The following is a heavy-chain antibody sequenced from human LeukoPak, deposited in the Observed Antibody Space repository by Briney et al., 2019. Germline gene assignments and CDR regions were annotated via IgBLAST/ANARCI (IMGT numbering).Heavy chain of an antibody. CDR2: IYYSGST. CDR1: GGSISSHY. CDR3: ARVVGYYLDY. V-gene: IGHV4-59*11. D-gene: IGHD5-12*01. Sequence: SETLSLTCTVSGGSISSHYWSWIRQPPGKGLEWIGYIYYSGSTNYNPSLKSRVTISVDTSKNQFSLKLSSVIAADTAVYYCARVVGYYLDYWGQGTLVTVSS. J-gene: IGHJ4*02.